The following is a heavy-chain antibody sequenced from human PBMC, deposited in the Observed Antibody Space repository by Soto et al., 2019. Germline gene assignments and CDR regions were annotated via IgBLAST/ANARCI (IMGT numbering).Heavy chain of an antibody. CDR2: IYHSGST. CDR3: ARVGPYYDFWSGYQNWFDP. D-gene: IGHD3-3*01. CDR1: GGSISSSNW. Sequence: QVQLQESGPGLVKPSGTLSLTCAVSGGSISSSNWWSWVRQPPGKGLEWIGEIYHSGSTNYNPSLKSRVTISVDTSKNQFSLKLSSVTAADTAVYYCARVGPYYDFWSGYQNWFDPWGQGTLVTVSS. V-gene: IGHV4-4*02. J-gene: IGHJ5*02.